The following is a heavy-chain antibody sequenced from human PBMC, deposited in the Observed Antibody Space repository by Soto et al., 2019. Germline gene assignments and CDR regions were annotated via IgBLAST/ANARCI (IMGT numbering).Heavy chain of an antibody. CDR2: IYYSGST. V-gene: IGHV4-39*01. CDR1: GGSISRSSYY. CDR3: ASTAMGNYYYYYGMDV. Sequence: SETLSLTCTVSGGSISRSSYYWGWIRQPPGKGLEWIGSIYYSGSTYYNPSLKSRVTISVDTSRNQFSLKLSSVTAADTAVYYCASTAMGNYYYYYGMDVWGQGTTVTVSS. J-gene: IGHJ6*02. D-gene: IGHD5-18*01.